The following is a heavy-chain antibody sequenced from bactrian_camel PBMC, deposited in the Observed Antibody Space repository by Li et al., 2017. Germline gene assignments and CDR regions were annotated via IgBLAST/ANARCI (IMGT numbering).Heavy chain of an antibody. CDR3: AAKGSRLCSLTTVDPAFGY. V-gene: IGHV3S53*01. CDR1: GDIENKHC. CDR2: LDFDGRT. Sequence: VQLVESGGGSVQTGESLRLSCIVSGDIENKHCMGWFRQPSGGPREGVAILDFDGRTNYATSVKGRFTISRDNAKNILYLQMDDLQPEDSAMYFCAAKGSRLCSLTTVDPAFGYWGQVIPRSPSP. J-gene: IGHJ6*01. D-gene: IGHD5*01.